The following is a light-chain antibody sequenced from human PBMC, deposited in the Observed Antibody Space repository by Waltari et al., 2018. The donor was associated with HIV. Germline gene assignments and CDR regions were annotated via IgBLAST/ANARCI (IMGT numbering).Light chain of an antibody. Sequence: QSLLTQPPSVSGAPRQSVTIPCSGTSTKIGHNHVNWYQQLPGQPPSLLIYYDTLVPSGVSDRFSGSRSDTSASLAISGLQSEDEADYYCATWDDTLNALVFGGGTRLTVL. J-gene: IGLJ2*01. CDR1: STKIGHNH. V-gene: IGLV1-36*01. CDR3: ATWDDTLNALV. CDR2: YDT.